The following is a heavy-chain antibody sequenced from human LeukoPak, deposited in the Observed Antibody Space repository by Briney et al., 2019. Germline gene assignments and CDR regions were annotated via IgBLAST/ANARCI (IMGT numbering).Heavy chain of an antibody. Sequence: GGSLRLSSAASGFTFSSYSMNWVRQAPGKGLEWGSYISSSSSYIYYSDSVKDQFPISRDNAKNSLYLQMNSLRAEDTAVYYCASRGYSYGFDDYWGQGTLLTVSS. CDR3: ASRGYSYGFDDY. V-gene: IGHV3-21*01. D-gene: IGHD5-18*01. CDR1: GFTFSSYS. CDR2: ISSSSSYI. J-gene: IGHJ4*02.